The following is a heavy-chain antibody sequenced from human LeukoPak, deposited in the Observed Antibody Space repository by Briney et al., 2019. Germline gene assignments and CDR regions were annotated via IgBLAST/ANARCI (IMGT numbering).Heavy chain of an antibody. CDR2: IHPSTGNP. J-gene: IGHJ4*02. Sequence: ASVKVSCKASGYTFTNYAINWVRQAPGQGLEWMGWIHPSTGNPTYAQGFTGRFVFSLDTSVSTTYLQISSLKAEGTAVYYCARAFQHLGELSLPNYWGQGTLVTVSS. V-gene: IGHV7-4-1*02. D-gene: IGHD3-16*02. CDR1: GYTFTNYA. CDR3: ARAFQHLGELSLPNY.